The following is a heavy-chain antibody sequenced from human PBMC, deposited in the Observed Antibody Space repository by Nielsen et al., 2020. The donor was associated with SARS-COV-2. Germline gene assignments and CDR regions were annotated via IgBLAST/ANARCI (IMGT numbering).Heavy chain of an antibody. D-gene: IGHD6-6*01. J-gene: IGHJ4*02. CDR3: AREGPDSSSSYFDY. CDR2: ISHDGNTL. CDR1: GFTFSTFA. Sequence: GESLNISCAASGFTFSTFAMHWVRQAPGKGLEWVAIISHDGNTLYNVGSVKGRFTISRDNSKDTLYLQMNSLRLEDTAVYYCAREGPDSSSSYFDYWGQGTLVTVSS. V-gene: IGHV3-30*04.